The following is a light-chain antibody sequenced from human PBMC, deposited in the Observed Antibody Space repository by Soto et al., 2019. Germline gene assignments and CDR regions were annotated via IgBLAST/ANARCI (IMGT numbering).Light chain of an antibody. Sequence: EIVMTQSPATLSVSPGERATLSCRASQSVSSNLAWYQQKPGQAPRLLIFGASTRATDIPARFSGSGSGTEFTLTISSLQSEDFAVYYCQQYNRWWTFGLWTKVEL. J-gene: IGKJ1*01. V-gene: IGKV3-15*01. CDR2: GAS. CDR1: QSVSSN. CDR3: QQYNRWWT.